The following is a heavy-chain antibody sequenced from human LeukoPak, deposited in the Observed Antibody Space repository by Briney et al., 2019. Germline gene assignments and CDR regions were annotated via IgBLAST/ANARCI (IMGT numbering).Heavy chain of an antibody. V-gene: IGHV3-74*01. CDR3: ARDSSRDAFDI. CDR1: GFTFSSSW. J-gene: IGHJ3*02. CDR2: IYSDGGST. Sequence: PGGSLRLSCAASGFTFSSSWMHWVRQAPGKGLVWVSRIYSDGGSTTYADSVKGRFTISRDNAKNTLYLQMNSLRAEDTAVYYCARDSSRDAFDIWGQGTMVTVSS.